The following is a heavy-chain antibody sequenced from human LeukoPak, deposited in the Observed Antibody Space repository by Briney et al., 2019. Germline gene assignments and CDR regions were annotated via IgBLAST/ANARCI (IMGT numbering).Heavy chain of an antibody. V-gene: IGHV1-2*02. CDR3: ARDHGYSSSGAFDI. Sequence: ASVKVSCKASGYTFTGYYMHWVRQAPGQGLEWMGWINPNSGGTNYAQKFQGRVTMTRDTSISTAYMELSRLRSDDTAVYYCARDHGYSSSGAFDIRGQGTMVTVSS. D-gene: IGHD6-13*01. CDR2: INPNSGGT. J-gene: IGHJ3*02. CDR1: GYTFTGYY.